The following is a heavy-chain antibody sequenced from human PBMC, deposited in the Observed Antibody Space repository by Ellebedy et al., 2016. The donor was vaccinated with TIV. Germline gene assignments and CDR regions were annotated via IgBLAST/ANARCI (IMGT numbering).Heavy chain of an antibody. CDR1: GFSFNIYA. D-gene: IGHD2-15*01. V-gene: IGHV3-23*01. J-gene: IGHJ4*02. CDR3: AYCSSASCSSGAHFDD. Sequence: GGSLRLSXADSGFSFNIYAMSWVRQAPGKGLEWVSTISGSGDTTYYADSVKGRFTISRDNSKITLFLQMNSLRAEDTGIYYCAYCSSASCSSGAHFDDWGQGTPVTVSS. CDR2: ISGSGDTT.